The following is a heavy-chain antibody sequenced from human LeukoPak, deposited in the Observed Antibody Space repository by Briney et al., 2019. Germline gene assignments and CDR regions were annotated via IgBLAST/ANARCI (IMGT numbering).Heavy chain of an antibody. V-gene: IGHV4-4*07. CDR3: ARDAWPGKAATGYWYFDY. Sequence: PSETLSLTCTVSGGSISSYYGSWIRQPARKGLEWIWRIYTNGSTNYNPSLKSRATMPLDTSKHQFPLTLSAVTAADTAVYYCARDAWPGKAATGYWYFDYWGQGTLVTVSS. J-gene: IGHJ4*02. CDR2: IYTNGST. D-gene: IGHD2-15*01. CDR1: GGSISSYY.